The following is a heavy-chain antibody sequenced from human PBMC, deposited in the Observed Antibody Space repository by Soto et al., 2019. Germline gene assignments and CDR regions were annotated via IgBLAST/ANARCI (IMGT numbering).Heavy chain of an antibody. Sequence: HPGGSLRLSCAASGFTFSSYAMHWVRQAPGKGLEWVAVISYDGSNKYYAESVKGRFTISRDNSKNTLYLQMNSLRAEDTAVYYCAREQKRNQYSYGHIPYGMDVWGQGTTVTVSS. CDR3: AREQKRNQYSYGHIPYGMDV. D-gene: IGHD5-18*01. V-gene: IGHV3-30-3*01. CDR2: ISYDGSNK. J-gene: IGHJ6*02. CDR1: GFTFSSYA.